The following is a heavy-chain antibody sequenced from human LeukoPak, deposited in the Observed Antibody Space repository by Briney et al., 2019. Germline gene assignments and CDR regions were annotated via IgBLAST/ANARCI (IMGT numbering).Heavy chain of an antibody. CDR1: GYTFTSYY. V-gene: IGHV1-46*01. Sequence: ASVKVSCKASGYTFTSYYMHWVRQAPGQGLEWMGIINPSGGSTSYAQKFQGRVTMTRDMSTNTVYMELSSLRSEDTVVYYCARVYKSGYYAPFDYWGQGTLVTVSS. CDR2: INPSGGST. J-gene: IGHJ4*02. CDR3: ARVYKSGYYAPFDY. D-gene: IGHD3-22*01.